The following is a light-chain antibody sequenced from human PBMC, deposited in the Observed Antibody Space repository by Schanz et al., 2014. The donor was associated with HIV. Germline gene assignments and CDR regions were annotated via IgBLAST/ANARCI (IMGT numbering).Light chain of an antibody. J-gene: IGLJ2*01. CDR3: QSFDVKMRGLV. CDR2: DND. V-gene: IGLV1-40*01. CDR1: SSNIGAGYD. Sequence: QSVLTQPPSLSGAPGQRVSLSCNGSSSNIGAGYDVHWYQHFPGTAPRLLIFDNDNRPSGVPDRISASKSGTSAFLAITGLQGDDEADYYCQSFDVKMRGLVFGGGTKLTVL.